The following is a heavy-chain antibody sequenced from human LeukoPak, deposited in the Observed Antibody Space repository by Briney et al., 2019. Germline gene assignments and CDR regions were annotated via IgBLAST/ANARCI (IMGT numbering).Heavy chain of an antibody. CDR2: INPNSGGT. CDR3: ARAQQLVPGLNYYYYGMDV. D-gene: IGHD6-13*01. CDR1: GYTFTGYY. J-gene: IGHJ6*02. V-gene: IGHV1-2*02. Sequence: ASVTVSFKGSGYTFTGYYMHWVRQAPGQGGEGMGWINPNSGGTNNAQKFQGRFTMTRDTSIGTAYMEPSRLRSDDTAVYYCARAQQLVPGLNYYYYGMDVWGQGTTVTVSS.